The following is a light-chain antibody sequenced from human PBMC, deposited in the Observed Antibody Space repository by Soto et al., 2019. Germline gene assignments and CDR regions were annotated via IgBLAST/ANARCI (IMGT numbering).Light chain of an antibody. CDR2: EVS. CDR1: SSDVGHYNY. Sequence: QSALTQPASVSGSPGQSITISCTGTSSDVGHYNYVSWYQQHPAKAPKLMIYEVSNRPSGVSNRFSGSKSGNTASLTISGLQAEDEADYYCSSYTTTSTWVFGGGTKLTVL. CDR3: SSYTTTSTWV. J-gene: IGLJ3*02. V-gene: IGLV2-14*01.